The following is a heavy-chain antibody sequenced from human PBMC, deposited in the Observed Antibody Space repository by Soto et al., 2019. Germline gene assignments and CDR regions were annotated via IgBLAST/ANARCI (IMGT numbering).Heavy chain of an antibody. D-gene: IGHD1-26*01. Sequence: PSETLSLPCSVYGGSFSGYYWSWIRQPPGKGLEWIGYSYYSGSTNYNPSLKRRVTISVDTYKNQFSLQLSSVTAADTAVYYCAGGSSRDRSPFEYWGQGTLVPVSS. CDR3: AGGSSRDRSPFEY. V-gene: IGHV4-59*01. CDR2: SYYSGST. CDR1: GGSFSGYY. J-gene: IGHJ4*02.